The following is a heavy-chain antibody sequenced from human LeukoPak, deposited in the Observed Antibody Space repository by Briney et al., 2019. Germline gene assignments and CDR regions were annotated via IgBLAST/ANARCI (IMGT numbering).Heavy chain of an antibody. CDR2: MNPNSGNT. CDR3: ARDRLAARRGQHDY. Sequence: ASVKVSCKASGYTFTSYDINWVRQATGQGLEWMGWMNPNSGNTGYAQKFQGRVTMTRNTSISTAYMELSSLRSDDTAVYYCARDRLAARRGQHDYWGQGTLVTVSS. J-gene: IGHJ4*02. V-gene: IGHV1-8*01. CDR1: GYTFTSYD. D-gene: IGHD6-6*01.